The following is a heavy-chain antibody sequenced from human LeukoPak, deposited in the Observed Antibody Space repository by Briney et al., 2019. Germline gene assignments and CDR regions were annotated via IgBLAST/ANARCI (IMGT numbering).Heavy chain of an antibody. V-gene: IGHV3-48*04. CDR3: ARPPAGLFDYYYFDY. CDR2: ISSSSTI. J-gene: IGHJ4*02. CDR1: GFTFSSYS. Sequence: QPGGSLRLSCAASGFTFSSYSMNWVRQAPGKGLEWVSYISSSSTIYYADSVKGRFTISRDNAKNSLYLQMNSLRAEDTAVYYCARPPAGLFDYYYFDYWGQGTLVTVSS. D-gene: IGHD4/OR15-4a*01.